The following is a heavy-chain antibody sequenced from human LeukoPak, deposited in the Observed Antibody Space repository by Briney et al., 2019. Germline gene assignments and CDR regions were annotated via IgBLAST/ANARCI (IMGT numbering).Heavy chain of an antibody. D-gene: IGHD2-2*01. Sequence: LTGGSLRLSCAASGFTFSSYAMSWVRQAPGKGLEWVSAISGSGGSTYCADSVKGRFTISRDNSKNTLYLQMNSLRAEDTAVYYCAKEHVVVPAATSDWFDPWGQGTLVTVSS. CDR3: AKEHVVVPAATSDWFDP. CDR2: ISGSGGST. V-gene: IGHV3-23*01. CDR1: GFTFSSYA. J-gene: IGHJ5*02.